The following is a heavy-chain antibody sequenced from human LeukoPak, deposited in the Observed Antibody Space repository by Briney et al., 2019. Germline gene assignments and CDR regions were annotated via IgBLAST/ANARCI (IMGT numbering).Heavy chain of an antibody. CDR3: ARHYGP. J-gene: IGHJ5*02. V-gene: IGHV4-39*01. D-gene: IGHD3-10*01. CDR2: IYDSGST. Sequence: SETLSLTCTVSGGSISGYYWGWVRQPPGKGLEWIGSIYDSGSTYYNPSLKSRVTISVDTSKNQFSLKLNSVTAADTAVYYCARHYGPWGQGTLVTVSS. CDR1: GGSISGYY.